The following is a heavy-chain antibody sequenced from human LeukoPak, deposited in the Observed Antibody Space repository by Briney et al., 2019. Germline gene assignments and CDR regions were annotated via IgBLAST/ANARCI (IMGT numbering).Heavy chain of an antibody. V-gene: IGHV3-21*01. CDR2: ISSSSSYI. J-gene: IGHJ4*02. D-gene: IGHD4-17*01. Sequence: PGGSLRLSCAASGFTVSSNYMNWVRQAPGKGLEWVSSISSSSSYIYYADSVKGRFTISRDNAKNSLYLQMNSLRAEDTAVYYCARAGATTTVTTYWGQGTLVTVSS. CDR3: ARAGATTTVTTY. CDR1: GFTVSSNY.